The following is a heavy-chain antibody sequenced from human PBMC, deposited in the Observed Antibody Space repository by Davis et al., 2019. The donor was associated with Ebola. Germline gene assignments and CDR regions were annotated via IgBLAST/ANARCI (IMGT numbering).Heavy chain of an antibody. CDR3: ARGVMYYYDSSGNWFDP. V-gene: IGHV3-23*01. Sequence: GESLKISCAASGFTFSSYSMTWVRQAPGKGLEWVSVIDSGGAGIQYADSVKGRFTISRDNSKNTLYLQMNSLRAEDTAVYYCARGVMYYYDSSGNWFDPWGQGTLVTVSS. CDR2: IDSGGAGI. J-gene: IGHJ5*02. D-gene: IGHD3-22*01. CDR1: GFTFSSYS.